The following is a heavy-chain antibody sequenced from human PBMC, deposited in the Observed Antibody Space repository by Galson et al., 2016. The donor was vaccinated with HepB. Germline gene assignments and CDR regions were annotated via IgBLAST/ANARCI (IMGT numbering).Heavy chain of an antibody. CDR3: VRGDGGSAWDT. CDR2: IYHTGST. CDR1: GASISSGGYS. Sequence: TLSLTCAVSGASISSGGYSWTWIRQSPRKGLEWIGYIYHTGSTFYNPSLKSRVAISIDTSKNQFSLKLTSMTAADTAVYYCVRGDGGSAWDTWGQGTLVTVSS. V-gene: IGHV4-30-2*06. J-gene: IGHJ5*02. D-gene: IGHD2-15*01.